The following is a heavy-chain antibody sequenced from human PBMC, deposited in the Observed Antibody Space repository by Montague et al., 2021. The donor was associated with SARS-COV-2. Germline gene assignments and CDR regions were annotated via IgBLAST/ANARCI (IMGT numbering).Heavy chain of an antibody. Sequence: SLRLSCAASGFSVDHSDMHWVRQAPGKGLEWVSGICWKGHSIGSAASVEGRFTISRDSGKNSLYLQMNSLTVEDTALYYCAKDLNTAVAGPAMGHWGQGTLVTVSS. CDR1: GFSVDHSD. J-gene: IGHJ1*01. D-gene: IGHD6-19*01. CDR3: AKDLNTAVAGPAMGH. CDR2: ICWKGHSI. V-gene: IGHV3-9*01.